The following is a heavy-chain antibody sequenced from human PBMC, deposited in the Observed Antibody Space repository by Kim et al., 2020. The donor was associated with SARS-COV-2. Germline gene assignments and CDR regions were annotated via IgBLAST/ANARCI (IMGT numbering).Heavy chain of an antibody. V-gene: IGHV4-31*03. CDR3: AREQQLALDY. CDR2: LYYSGST. CDR1: GGSISSGGYY. Sequence: SETLSLTCTVSGGSISSGGYYWSWIRQHPGMGLEWIGYLYYSGSTYYNPSLKSRLTIPVDTSKNQFSLKLSSVTAAETAVYYCAREQQLALDYWGQGTLVTVSS. D-gene: IGHD6-13*01. J-gene: IGHJ4*02.